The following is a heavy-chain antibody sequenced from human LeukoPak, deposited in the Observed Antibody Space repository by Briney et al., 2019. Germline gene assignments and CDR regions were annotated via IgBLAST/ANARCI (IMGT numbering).Heavy chain of an antibody. CDR3: ARVGFAAAGAIDY. CDR2: MNPNSANT. V-gene: IGHV1-8*01. J-gene: IGHJ4*01. Sequence: ASVKVSCKSSGYTFTSYDINWVRQASGQGLEWMGWMNPNSANTGYAQKFQGRVTMTRDPSTSTAYMELSGLTSEDTGVYYCARVGFAAAGAIDYWXXXTLVTVSS. CDR1: GYTFTSYD. D-gene: IGHD6-13*01.